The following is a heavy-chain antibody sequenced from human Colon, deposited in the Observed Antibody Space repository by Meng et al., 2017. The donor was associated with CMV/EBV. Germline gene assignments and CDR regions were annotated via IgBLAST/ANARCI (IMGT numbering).Heavy chain of an antibody. J-gene: IGHJ5*02. D-gene: IGHD1-26*01. CDR1: GYTFTSYD. Sequence: CQASGYTFTSYDINWVRQATGQGLEWMGWMNPNSGNTGYAQKFQGRVTMTRNTSISTAYMEPSSLRSEDTAVYYCARGVRAKGRFDPWGQGTLVTVSS. V-gene: IGHV1-8*01. CDR2: MNPNSGNT. CDR3: ARGVRAKGRFDP.